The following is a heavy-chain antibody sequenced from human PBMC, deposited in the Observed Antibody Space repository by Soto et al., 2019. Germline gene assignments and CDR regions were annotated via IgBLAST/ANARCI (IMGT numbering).Heavy chain of an antibody. D-gene: IGHD6-6*01. CDR3: AGVVINNKNKWFDA. CDR1: GDSNSHY. V-gene: IGHV4-59*08. Sequence: NPSETLSLTCTVSGDSNSHYWSWVRQAPGKGLEWIGYIYYSGHTNYNPSLKSRLTISIDTSENHFSLKLSSVTAADAAVYYCAGVVINNKNKWFDAGGQGLLVTV. CDR2: IYYSGHT. J-gene: IGHJ5*02.